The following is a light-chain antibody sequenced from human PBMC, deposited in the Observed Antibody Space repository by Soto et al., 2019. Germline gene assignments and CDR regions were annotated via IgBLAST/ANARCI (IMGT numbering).Light chain of an antibody. V-gene: IGLV1-40*01. CDR1: SSNIGADYD. CDR2: GNT. CDR3: QSYDSRLSAMV. Sequence: QSVLTQPPSVSGAPGQRIAISCTGGSSNIGADYDVLWYQQLPGTAPKLLIYGNTHRPSGVPDRISGSKSGTSASLAITGLQAEDEADYYCQSYDSRLSAMVFGGGTKLTVL. J-gene: IGLJ2*01.